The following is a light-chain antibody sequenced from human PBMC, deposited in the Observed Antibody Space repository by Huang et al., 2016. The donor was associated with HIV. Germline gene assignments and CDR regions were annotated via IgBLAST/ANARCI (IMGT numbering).Light chain of an antibody. V-gene: IGKV3-20*01. CDR1: QSVTSSY. CDR2: GAS. CDR3: QQYGGSPPKLT. Sequence: EIVLTQSPGTLSLSPGERATLSCRASQSVTSSYLVWYQQKPGQAPTLLIYGASSRATGIPDRCSGSGSGTDFTLTISRLEPEDFALYYCQQYGGSPPKLTFGGGTKVEIK. J-gene: IGKJ4*01.